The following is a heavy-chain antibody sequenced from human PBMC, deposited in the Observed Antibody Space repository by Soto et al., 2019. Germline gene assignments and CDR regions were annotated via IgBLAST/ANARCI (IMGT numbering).Heavy chain of an antibody. CDR2: IYYGGTS. CDR1: GDSISNYY. D-gene: IGHD3-22*01. V-gene: IGHV4-59*08. Sequence: PSETLSLTCTLSGDSISNYYWSWIRQPPGKGLEWVGYIYYGGTSSYNPSLQSRVTISLETSKSQFSLRLTSVTAADAAVYYCARLGAYYRSLGPWGPVTLVTVSS. CDR3: ARLGAYYRSLGP. J-gene: IGHJ5*02.